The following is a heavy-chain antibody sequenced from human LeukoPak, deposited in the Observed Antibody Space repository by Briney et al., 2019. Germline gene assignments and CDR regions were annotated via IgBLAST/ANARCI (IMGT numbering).Heavy chain of an antibody. D-gene: IGHD2-15*01. J-gene: IGHJ5*02. CDR3: ARYLVVAASWFDP. Sequence: GGSLRLSCAASGFTFSSYAMHWVRQAPGKGLEWVAVISHDGSNQYYADSVKGRFTISRDNSKNTLYLQMNSLRAEDTAVYYCARYLVVAASWFDPWGQGTLVTVSS. CDR2: ISHDGSNQ. CDR1: GFTFSSYA. V-gene: IGHV3-30*04.